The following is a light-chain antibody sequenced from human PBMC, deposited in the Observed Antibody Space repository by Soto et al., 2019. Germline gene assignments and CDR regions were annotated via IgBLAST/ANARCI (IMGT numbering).Light chain of an antibody. CDR1: QTIGSN. J-gene: IGKJ1*01. CDR2: DAS. Sequence: DIVRTQCPASLTGTQEERATLSCRARQTIGSNLAWYQQKPGQPPRLLIYDASTRATDIPARFTGSGSGTEFTLTISSLQSEDFAVYYCQQYNNWPPPWTFGQGTKVDIK. V-gene: IGKV3-15*01. CDR3: QQYNNWPPPWT.